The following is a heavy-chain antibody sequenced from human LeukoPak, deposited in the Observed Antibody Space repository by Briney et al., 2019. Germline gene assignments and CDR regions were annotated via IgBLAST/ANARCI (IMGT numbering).Heavy chain of an antibody. V-gene: IGHV1-69*02. CDR3: AILLGDYGTFDY. CDR1: GGTFSSYI. CDR2: IIPILGIA. Sequence: GSSVKVSCKASGGTFSSYIISWVRQAPGQGLEWMGRIIPILGIANYAQKFQGRVTITADKSTSTAYMELSSLRSEDTAVYYCAILLGDYGTFDYWGQGTLVTVSS. D-gene: IGHD4-17*01. J-gene: IGHJ4*02.